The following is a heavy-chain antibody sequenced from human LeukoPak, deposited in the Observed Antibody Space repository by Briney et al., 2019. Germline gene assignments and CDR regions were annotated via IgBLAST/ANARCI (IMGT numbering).Heavy chain of an antibody. CDR3: ARDRTEYYYDSSGYWGYYFDY. J-gene: IGHJ4*02. CDR1: GGTFSSYA. D-gene: IGHD3-22*01. Sequence: GASVKVSCEASGGTFSSYAISWVRQAPGQGLEWMGGIIPIFGTANYAQKFQGRVTITADESTSTAYMELSSLRSEDTAVYYCARDRTEYYYDSSGYWGYYFDYWGQGTLVTVSS. CDR2: IIPIFGTA. V-gene: IGHV1-69*13.